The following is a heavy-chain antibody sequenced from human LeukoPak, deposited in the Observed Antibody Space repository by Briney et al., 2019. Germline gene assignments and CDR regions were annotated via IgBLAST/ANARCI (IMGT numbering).Heavy chain of an antibody. CDR2: IYYSGST. J-gene: IGHJ5*02. Sequence: SETLSLTCTVSGGSISSSSYYWGWIRQPPGKGLEWIGSIYYSGSTYYNPSLKSQVTISVDTSKNQFSLKLSSVTAADTAVYYCARGRYSSTGNWFDPWGQGTLVTVSS. CDR1: GGSISSSSYY. CDR3: ARGRYSSTGNWFDP. D-gene: IGHD6-13*01. V-gene: IGHV4-39*07.